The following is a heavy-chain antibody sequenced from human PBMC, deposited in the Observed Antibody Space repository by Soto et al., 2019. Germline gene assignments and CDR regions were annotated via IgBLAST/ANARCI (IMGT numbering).Heavy chain of an antibody. J-gene: IGHJ6*02. CDR2: IYHSGST. CDR1: GGSISSSNW. D-gene: IGHD6-13*01. V-gene: IGHV4-4*02. CDR3: ARWVSSFAYYYGMDV. Sequence: SETLSLTCAVSGGSISSSNWWSWVRQPPGKGLEWIGEIYHSGSTNYNPSLKSRVTISVDKSKNQFPLKLSSVTAADTAVYYCARWVSSFAYYYGMDVWGQGTTVTAP.